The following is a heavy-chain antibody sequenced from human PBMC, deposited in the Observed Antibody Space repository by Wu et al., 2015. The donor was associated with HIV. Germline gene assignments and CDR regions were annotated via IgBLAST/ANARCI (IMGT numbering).Heavy chain of an antibody. V-gene: IGHV1-69*13. CDR2: IIPVFDRV. D-gene: IGHD5-12*01. Sequence: QVHLVQSGAEVKKPGSSVKVSCTASGGTFSSRAISWVRQAPGQGLEWMGRIIPVFDRVHYKQKFQGRVFITADEATSTVYMELSSLSSDDTAVYYCVGPYTGYAYDTFDVWGQGTLVTVSS. J-gene: IGHJ3*01. CDR1: GGTFSSRA. CDR3: VGPYTGYAYDTFDV.